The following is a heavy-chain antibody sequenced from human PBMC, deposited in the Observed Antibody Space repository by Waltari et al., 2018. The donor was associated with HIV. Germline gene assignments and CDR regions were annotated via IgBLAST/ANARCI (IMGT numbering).Heavy chain of an antibody. J-gene: IGHJ4*01. CDR3: TTGRSSVVAAPPVQ. V-gene: IGHV3-33*03. CDR2: IWSDGKTR. CDR1: GFTFRDFV. Sequence: VQVAESGGGVVQPGKSVRLSCATSGFTFRDFVIHWVRQAPAKGLGWVAVIWSDGKTRFYEDSIKGRFSISRDNSNYSSSLQINRVTLADTAVYYCTTGRSSVVAAPPVQWGQGT. D-gene: IGHD6-19*01.